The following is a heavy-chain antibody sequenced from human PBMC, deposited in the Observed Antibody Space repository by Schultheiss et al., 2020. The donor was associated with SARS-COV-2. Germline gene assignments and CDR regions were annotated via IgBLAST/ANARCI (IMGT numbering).Heavy chain of an antibody. CDR2: IYYSGST. V-gene: IGHV4-61*05. Sequence: SQTLSLTCTVSGGSISSSSYYWGWIRQPPGKGLEWIGYIYYSGSTNYNPSLKSRVTMSVDTSKNQFSLKLSSVTAADTAVYYCARLRLGELSFFDYWGQGTLVTVSS. CDR3: ARLRLGELSFFDY. D-gene: IGHD3-16*02. J-gene: IGHJ4*02. CDR1: GGSISSSSYY.